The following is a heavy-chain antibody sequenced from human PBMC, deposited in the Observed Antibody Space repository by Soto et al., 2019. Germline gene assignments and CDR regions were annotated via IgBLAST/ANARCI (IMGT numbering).Heavy chain of an antibody. D-gene: IGHD3-22*01. CDR3: AEDSSGYYY. V-gene: IGHV1-3*01. CDR1: GSTFPNFA. J-gene: IGHJ4*02. CDR2: INAGNGIP. Sequence: ASVPVSCPASGSTFPNFAMHWVRQAPGQGLEWMGWINAGNGIPKYSQKFQDRVTISRDTSASTAYMELSSLRSEDTAVYYCAEDSSGYYYWGRGTLVTVSS.